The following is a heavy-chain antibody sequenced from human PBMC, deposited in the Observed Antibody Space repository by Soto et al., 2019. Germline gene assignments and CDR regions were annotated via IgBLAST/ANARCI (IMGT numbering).Heavy chain of an antibody. J-gene: IGHJ3*01. V-gene: IGHV3-74*01. CDR2: IHSDGSKT. Sequence: EVQLVESEGGLVQRGGSLRLSCAASGFTFNYYCMHWVRQAPGQGLVWVSHIHSDGSKTTYADSVKGRFTISRDNAKNTLYLQMNSLRAEDTAVYYCVRGDRGGFDLWGQGTAVTVSS. CDR1: GFTFNYYC. D-gene: IGHD2-21*02. CDR3: VRGDRGGFDL.